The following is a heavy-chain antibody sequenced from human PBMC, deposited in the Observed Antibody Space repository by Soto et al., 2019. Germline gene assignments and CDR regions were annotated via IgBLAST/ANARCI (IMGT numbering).Heavy chain of an antibody. J-gene: IGHJ6*03. CDR2: ISRTGEDK. CDR3: ARETFGDRFDMDV. D-gene: IGHD3-10*01. Sequence: EVQVVESGGGLVKPGGSLRLSCAASGFNFNHYGMHWVRQAPGKGLEWVSYISRTGEDKKFLDSLKGRFTISRDNAKNPLFLQMNSLRADDTAIYYCARETFGDRFDMDVWGRGTTVTVSS. CDR1: GFNFNHYG. V-gene: IGHV3-21*01.